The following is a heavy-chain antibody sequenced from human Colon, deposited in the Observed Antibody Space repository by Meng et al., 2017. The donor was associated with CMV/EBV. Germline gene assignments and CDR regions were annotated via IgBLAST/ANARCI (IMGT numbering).Heavy chain of an antibody. Sequence: ELWPGLVELQGAMALTCAVSGGSISSSNCWSGVRQPPGKGLEWIGEVYHSGSTNYNPSLKSRVTISVDKSKNQFSLKLSSVTAADTAVYYCARNSAAGVDYWGQGTLVTVSS. D-gene: IGHD6-13*01. CDR1: GGSISSSNC. CDR3: ARNSAAGVDY. J-gene: IGHJ4*02. V-gene: IGHV4-4*03. CDR2: VYHSGST.